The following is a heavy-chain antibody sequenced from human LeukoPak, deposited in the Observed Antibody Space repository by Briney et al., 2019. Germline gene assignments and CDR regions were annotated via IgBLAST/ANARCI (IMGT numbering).Heavy chain of an antibody. D-gene: IGHD6-19*01. CDR3: AKTRSTQWLVRGYFDY. CDR1: GFTFDDYT. Sequence: PGGSLRLSCAASGFTFDDYTMHWVRQAPGKGLEWVSLISWDGGSTYYADSVKGRFTISRDNSKNSLYLQMNSLRTEDTALYYCAKTRSTQWLVRGYFDYWGQGTLVTVSS. V-gene: IGHV3-43*01. CDR2: ISWDGGST. J-gene: IGHJ4*02.